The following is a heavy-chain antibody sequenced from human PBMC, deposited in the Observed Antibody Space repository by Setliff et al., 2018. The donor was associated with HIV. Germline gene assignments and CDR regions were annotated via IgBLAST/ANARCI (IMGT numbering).Heavy chain of an antibody. J-gene: IGHJ3*02. Sequence: GGSLRLSCAASGFTFSSYSMNWVRQAPGKGPEWVSCISSTGYTIYYADSVKGRFTISRDNAKNSLYLQMNSLRAEDTAVYYCARDLVWPYSSRWYDAFDIWGQGTMVTVSS. D-gene: IGHD6-13*01. CDR2: ISSTGYTI. CDR1: GFTFSSYS. V-gene: IGHV3-48*04. CDR3: ARDLVWPYSSRWYDAFDI.